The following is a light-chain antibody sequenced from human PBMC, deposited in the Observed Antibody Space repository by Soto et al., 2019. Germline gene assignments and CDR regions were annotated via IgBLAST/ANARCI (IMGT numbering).Light chain of an antibody. Sequence: ALTQPASVSGSPGQSITISCTGTSSDVGGYNYVSWYQQHPGKAPKLMIYEVSNRPSGVSNRFSGSKSGNTASLTISGLQAEDEADYYCSSYTSSSRYVFGTGTKVTVL. CDR2: EVS. J-gene: IGLJ1*01. V-gene: IGLV2-14*01. CDR3: SSYTSSSRYV. CDR1: SSDVGGYNY.